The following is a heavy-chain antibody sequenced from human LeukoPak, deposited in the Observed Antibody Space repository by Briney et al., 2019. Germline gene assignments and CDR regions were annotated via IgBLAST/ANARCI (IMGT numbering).Heavy chain of an antibody. Sequence: GEALKISCQGSGYRFTSYWIGWVRQLPGKGVEWMVMIFPADSDTRCSPSFQGQVTISADNSINTAYLQGSGLKASDTAIYYCARSLEVAVGDYWGQGTPVTVSS. CDR2: IFPADSDT. CDR3: ARSLEVAVGDY. V-gene: IGHV5-51*01. J-gene: IGHJ4*02. CDR1: GYRFTSYW. D-gene: IGHD6-19*01.